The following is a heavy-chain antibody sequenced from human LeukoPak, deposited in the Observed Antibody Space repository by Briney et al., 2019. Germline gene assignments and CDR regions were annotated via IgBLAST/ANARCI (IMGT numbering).Heavy chain of an antibody. Sequence: AAVKVSCKAAGCTFSIYAISWVRQAPGQGLEWMGRIIPIFGTANYAQKFQGRVTITTDESTSTAYMELSSLRSEDTAVYYCAREQDTAMVIDYWGQGTLVTVSS. CDR1: GCTFSIYA. CDR3: AREQDTAMVIDY. V-gene: IGHV1-69*05. D-gene: IGHD5-18*01. J-gene: IGHJ4*02. CDR2: IIPIFGTA.